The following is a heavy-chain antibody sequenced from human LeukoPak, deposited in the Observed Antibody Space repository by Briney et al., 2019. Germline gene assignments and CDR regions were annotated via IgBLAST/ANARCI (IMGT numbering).Heavy chain of an antibody. J-gene: IGHJ6*03. CDR2: IYTSGST. CDR1: GGSISSYY. Sequence: SETLSLTCTVSGGSISSYYWSWIRQPAGKGLEWIGRIYTSGSTNYNPSLKSRVTMSVDTSKNQFSLKLSSVTAADTAVYYCARDSRDGSGYDYYYYYMDVWGKGTTVTVSS. V-gene: IGHV4-4*07. CDR3: ARDSRDGSGYDYYYYYMDV. D-gene: IGHD3-22*01.